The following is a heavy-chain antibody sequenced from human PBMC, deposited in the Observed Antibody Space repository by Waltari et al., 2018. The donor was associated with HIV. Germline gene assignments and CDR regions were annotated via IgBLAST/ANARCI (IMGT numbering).Heavy chain of an antibody. D-gene: IGHD3-22*01. CDR1: GYTLTELS. V-gene: IGHV1-24*01. J-gene: IGHJ1*01. CDR2: FEPEDGET. CDR3: ATSGDSSGYYSGYFQH. Sequence: QVQLVQSGAEVKKPGASVKVSCKVSGYTLTELSMHWVRQAPGKGLEWMGGFEPEDGETIYAQKFQGRVTMTEDTSTDAAYMELSSLRSEDTAVYYCATSGDSSGYYSGYFQHWGQGTLVTVSS.